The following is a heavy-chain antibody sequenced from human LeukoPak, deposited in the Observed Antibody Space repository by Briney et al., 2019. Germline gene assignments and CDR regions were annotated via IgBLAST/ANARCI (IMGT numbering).Heavy chain of an antibody. CDR3: TKKGTTSVTDWFDP. CDR1: GFTFSSYA. V-gene: IGHV3-23*01. D-gene: IGHD4-17*01. CDR2: ISGIGTTT. Sequence: GGSLRLSCTASGFTFSSYAMTCVRQAPGKGLECVSVISGIGTTTYYADSVKGRFTISRDNSKNTLFLQMNSLRVEDTATYYCTKKGTTSVTDWFDPWGQGTLVTVSS. J-gene: IGHJ5*02.